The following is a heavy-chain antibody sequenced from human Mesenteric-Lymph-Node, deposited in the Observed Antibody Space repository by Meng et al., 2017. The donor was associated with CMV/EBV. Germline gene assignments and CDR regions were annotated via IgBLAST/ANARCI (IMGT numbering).Heavy chain of an antibody. V-gene: IGHV1-69*02. J-gene: IGHJ5*02. Sequence: QVQLVQSGAEVKKPGSSVRVAGKACGGTFSSYTISCVRQAPGQGLEWMGRIIPILGIANYAQKFQGRVTITADKSTSTAYMELSSLRSEDTAVYYCAGGIAAAGSRWFDPWGQGTLVTVSS. CDR1: GGTFSSYT. CDR3: AGGIAAAGSRWFDP. CDR2: IIPILGIA. D-gene: IGHD6-13*01.